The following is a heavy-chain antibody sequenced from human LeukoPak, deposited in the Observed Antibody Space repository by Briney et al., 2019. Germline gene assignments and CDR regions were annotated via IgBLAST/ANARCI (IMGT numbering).Heavy chain of an antibody. V-gene: IGHV4-39*01. J-gene: IGHJ5*02. CDR1: SGSISSSSYY. CDR3: ARGAYYDFWSGSWFDP. D-gene: IGHD3-3*01. CDR2: IYYSGST. Sequence: SETLSLTCTVSSGSISSSSYYWGWIRHPPGKGLEWIGSIYYSGSTYYNPSLKTRVTISVDTSKNRFSLKLGSVTAADTAVYYCARGAYYDFWSGSWFDPWGQGTLVTVSS.